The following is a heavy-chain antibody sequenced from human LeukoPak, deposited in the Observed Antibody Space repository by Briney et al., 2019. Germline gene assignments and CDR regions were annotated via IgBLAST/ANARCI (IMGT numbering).Heavy chain of an antibody. V-gene: IGHV3-23*01. CDR2: ISGSGGST. D-gene: IGHD4-17*01. CDR3: AKRARTTVTTEVDY. J-gene: IGHJ4*02. Sequence: PGGSLRLSCAASGFTFSSYGMHWVRQAPGKGLEWVSAISGSGGSTYYADTVKGRFTISRDNSKNTLYLQMNSLRAEDTAVYYCAKRARTTVTTEVDYWGQGTLVTVSS. CDR1: GFTFSSYG.